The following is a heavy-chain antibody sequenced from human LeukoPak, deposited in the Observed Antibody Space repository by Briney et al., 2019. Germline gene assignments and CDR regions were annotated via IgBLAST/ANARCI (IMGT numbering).Heavy chain of an antibody. J-gene: IGHJ5*02. V-gene: IGHV3-66*02. CDR2: IYSDGST. Sequence: GGSLRLSCAASGFTFRSYAMSWARLAPGKGLEWVSVIYSDGSTYYTDSVKGRFTISRDNSKNTLYLQMNSLRPEDTAVYYCARDQRSESYYPWGWFDPWGQGTLVTVSS. CDR1: GFTFRSYA. CDR3: ARDQRSESYYPWGWFDP. D-gene: IGHD1-26*01.